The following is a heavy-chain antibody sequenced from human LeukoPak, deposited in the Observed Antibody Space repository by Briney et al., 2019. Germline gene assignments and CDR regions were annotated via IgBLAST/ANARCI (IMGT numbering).Heavy chain of an antibody. V-gene: IGHV4-59*01. CDR1: GVSINTYY. Sequence: SGTLSLSCTVSGVSINTYYWSWVRQPTGHGLEWLGYIYYSGSTNYTPSLKSRVTISVDTSKNQVSLKVSSVTTADTAVYNCARRFEYWGQGTLVTVSS. CDR3: ARRFEY. CDR2: IYYSGST. J-gene: IGHJ4*02.